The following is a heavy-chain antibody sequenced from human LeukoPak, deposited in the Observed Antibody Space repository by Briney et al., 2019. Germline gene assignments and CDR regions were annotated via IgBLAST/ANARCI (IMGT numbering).Heavy chain of an antibody. D-gene: IGHD3-9*01. V-gene: IGHV3-23*01. J-gene: IGHJ4*02. CDR2: ISGSGGST. CDR1: GFTVSSNS. Sequence: GGSLRLSCTVSGFTVSSNSMSWVRQAPGKGLEWVSAISGSGGSTYYADSVKGRFTISRDNSKNTLYLQMNSLRAEDTAVYYCAKVLVYYDILTGYAAFDYWGQGTLVTVSS. CDR3: AKVLVYYDILTGYAAFDY.